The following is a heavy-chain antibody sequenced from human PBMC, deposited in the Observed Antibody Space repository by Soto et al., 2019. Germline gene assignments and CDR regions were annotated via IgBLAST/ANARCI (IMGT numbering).Heavy chain of an antibody. D-gene: IGHD5-12*01. CDR3: TRDGLGYSGYDSYYYYGMDV. J-gene: IGHJ6*02. V-gene: IGHV3-49*04. CDR2: IRSKTYGGTT. Sequence: GGSLRLSCTASGFTFGDYALNWVRQAPGKGLEWVGFIRSKTYGGTTEYAASVKGRFTISRDDSKSIAYLQMNGLKTEDTAVYYCTRDGLGYSGYDSYYYYGMDVWGQGTTVTVSS. CDR1: GFTFGDYA.